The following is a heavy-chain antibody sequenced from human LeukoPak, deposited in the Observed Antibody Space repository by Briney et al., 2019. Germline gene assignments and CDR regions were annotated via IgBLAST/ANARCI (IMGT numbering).Heavy chain of an antibody. CDR2: IYYSGST. V-gene: IGHV4-31*03. D-gene: IGHD3-16*01. Sequence: PSETLSLTCTVSGGSISSGGYYWSWIRQHPGKGLEWIGYIYYSGSTYYNPSLKSRVTISVDTSKNQFSLKLSSVTAADTAVYYCARQITSKHYFDYWGQGTLVTVSS. CDR3: ARQITSKHYFDY. CDR1: GGSISSGGYY. J-gene: IGHJ4*02.